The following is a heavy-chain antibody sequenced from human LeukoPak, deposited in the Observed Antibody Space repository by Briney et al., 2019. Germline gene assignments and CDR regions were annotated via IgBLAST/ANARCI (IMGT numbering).Heavy chain of an antibody. CDR1: GFTFSSYA. V-gene: IGHV3-23*01. CDR3: AKLTHDGYASGWYLIVDYFDY. D-gene: IGHD6-19*01. Sequence: GGSLRLSCAASGFTFSSYAMSWVRQAPGKGLEWVSTISGSGGSTYSADSVKGRFTISRDNSKNTLYLKMNSLRAEDTAVYYCAKLTHDGYASGWYLIVDYFDYWGQGTLVSVSS. CDR2: ISGSGGST. J-gene: IGHJ4*02.